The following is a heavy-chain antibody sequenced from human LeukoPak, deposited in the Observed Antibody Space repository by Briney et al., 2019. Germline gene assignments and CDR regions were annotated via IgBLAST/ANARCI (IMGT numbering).Heavy chain of an antibody. CDR3: AKDKYYYDSSGYYVGAVLEY. CDR1: GFTFDDYA. Sequence: AGGSLRLSCAASGFTFDDYAMHWGRQAPGKGLEWVSLISWDGGSTYYADSVKGRFTLSRDNSKNPLYLQMNSLRAEDTALYYCAKDKYYYDSSGYYVGAVLEYWGQGTLVIVSS. J-gene: IGHJ4*02. D-gene: IGHD3-22*01. V-gene: IGHV3-43D*04. CDR2: ISWDGGST.